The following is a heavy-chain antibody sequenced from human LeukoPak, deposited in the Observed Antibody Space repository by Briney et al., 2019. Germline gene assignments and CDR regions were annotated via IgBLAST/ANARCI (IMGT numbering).Heavy chain of an antibody. V-gene: IGHV3-23*01. CDR3: AKGASPDYYGSGRFDF. CDR2: SSGSGGST. CDR1: GFTFSNYV. J-gene: IGHJ5*01. D-gene: IGHD3-10*01. Sequence: QPGGSLRLSCAASGFTFSNYVMSWVRQAPEKGLQWVSSSSGSGGSTYYAGSVKGRFTISRDSSKKTVYLQMNSLRDEDTAVYFCAKGASPDYYGSGRFDFWGQGILVTVSS.